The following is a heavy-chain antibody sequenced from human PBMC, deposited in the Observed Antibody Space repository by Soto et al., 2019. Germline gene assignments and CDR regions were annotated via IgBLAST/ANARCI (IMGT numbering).Heavy chain of an antibody. CDR2: ISGSGGST. D-gene: IGHD3-16*02. J-gene: IGHJ4*02. Sequence: GGSLRLSCAASGFTFSSYAMSWVRQAPGKGLEWVSAISGSGGSTYYADSVKGRFTISRDNSKNTLYLQMNSLRAEDTVVNNCAKGLDDSIWGSSRYRESTVDYWGQGTLVTVSS. CDR1: GFTFSSYA. V-gene: IGHV3-23*01. CDR3: AKGLDDSIWGSSRYRESTVDY.